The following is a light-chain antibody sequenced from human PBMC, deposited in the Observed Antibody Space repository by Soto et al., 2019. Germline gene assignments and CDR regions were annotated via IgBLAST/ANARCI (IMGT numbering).Light chain of an antibody. CDR3: ETGDSSLSVYV. CDR1: SSNIGNNY. V-gene: IGLV1-51*02. CDR2: ENN. J-gene: IGLJ1*01. Sequence: QSVLTQPPSVSAAPGQKVTISCSGSSSNIGNNYVSWYQQLPGTDPKLLIYENNKRPSGIPDRFSGSKTGTSATLGITGLQTGDEAVYYCETGDSSLSVYVFGTGTKATAL.